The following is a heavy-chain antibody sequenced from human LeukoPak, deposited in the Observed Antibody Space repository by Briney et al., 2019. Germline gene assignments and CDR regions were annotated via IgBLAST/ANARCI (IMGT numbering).Heavy chain of an antibody. J-gene: IGHJ5*02. D-gene: IGHD6-19*01. Sequence: SETLPLTRTVSGGSISGYYWTWIRQPPGKGLEWIGYIYYGGSTNYNPSLESRVTISVDTSNNQFSLKLTSVTAADTAVYYCARQGRYSSGWYLRSWGQGTLVTVSS. CDR1: GGSISGYY. CDR3: ARQGRYSSGWYLRS. CDR2: IYYGGST. V-gene: IGHV4-59*01.